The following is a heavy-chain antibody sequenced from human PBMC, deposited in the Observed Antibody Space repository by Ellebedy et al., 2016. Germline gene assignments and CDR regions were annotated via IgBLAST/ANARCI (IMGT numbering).Heavy chain of an antibody. D-gene: IGHD2/OR15-2a*01. J-gene: IGHJ4*02. Sequence: SETLSLXXAVYGGSFSGYYWSWIRQPPGKGLEWIGEINHSGSTNYNPSLKSRVTISVDTSKNQFSLKLSSVTAADTAVYYCARDQSTTGAYWGQGTLVTVSS. CDR3: ARDQSTTGAY. CDR1: GGSFSGYY. V-gene: IGHV4-34*01. CDR2: INHSGST.